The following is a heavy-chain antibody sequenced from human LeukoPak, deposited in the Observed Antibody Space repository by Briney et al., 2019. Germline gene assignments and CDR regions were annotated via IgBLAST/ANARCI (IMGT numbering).Heavy chain of an antibody. V-gene: IGHV3-23*05. Sequence: GSLRFSCVASGFSFSRHAMNWVRQAPGKAPEWVSSIFDSGAPSYYADSVKGRFTISRDNSGNTFYLQMENLRAEDSATYYCTKAVGGGRDAYDVWGLGTRVIVSS. CDR2: IFDSGAPS. D-gene: IGHD3-16*01. J-gene: IGHJ3*01. CDR3: TKAVGGGRDAYDV. CDR1: GFSFSRHA.